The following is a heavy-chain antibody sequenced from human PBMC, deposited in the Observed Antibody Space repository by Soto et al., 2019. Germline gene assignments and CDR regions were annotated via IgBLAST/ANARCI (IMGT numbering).Heavy chain of an antibody. V-gene: IGHV4-61*01. Sequence: SETLSFTCTVSGDSVSSDSYYWTWIRQPPGKGLEWIGYIYSSGSTNYNPSLKSRVTISLDTSSNQFSLELTSVTAADTAIYYCARDIRGYSRAFDYWGQGTLVTVSS. CDR2: IYSSGST. J-gene: IGHJ4*02. CDR3: ARDIRGYSRAFDY. D-gene: IGHD5-18*01. CDR1: GDSVSSDSYY.